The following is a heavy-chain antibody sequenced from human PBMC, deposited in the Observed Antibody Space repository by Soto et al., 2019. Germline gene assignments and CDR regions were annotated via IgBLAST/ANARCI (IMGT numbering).Heavy chain of an antibody. V-gene: IGHV1-46*01. D-gene: IGHD3-22*01. Sequence: ASVKVSCKASGYTFTSYYMHWVRQAPGQGLEWMGIINPSGGSTSYAQKFQGRVTMTRDTSTSTVYMELSSLRSEDTAVYYCARAMGRITMIVVVPMDVWGQGTTVTVSS. J-gene: IGHJ6*02. CDR2: INPSGGST. CDR1: GYTFTSYY. CDR3: ARAMGRITMIVVVPMDV.